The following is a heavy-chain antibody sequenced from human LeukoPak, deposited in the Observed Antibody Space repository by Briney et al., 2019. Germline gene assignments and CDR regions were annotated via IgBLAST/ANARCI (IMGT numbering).Heavy chain of an antibody. D-gene: IGHD2-15*01. V-gene: IGHV3-48*03. J-gene: IGHJ6*02. Sequence: GGSLRLSCAVSGFTFSSFEMNWVRQAPGKGLEWVSYISSSGSSIYYADSVKDRFTISRDNAKNSLYLQMNSLGAGDTAVYYCARACGASCYAVDYYYYGMDVWGQGTTVTVSS. CDR3: ARACGASCYAVDYYYYGMDV. CDR1: GFTFSSFE. CDR2: ISSSGSSI.